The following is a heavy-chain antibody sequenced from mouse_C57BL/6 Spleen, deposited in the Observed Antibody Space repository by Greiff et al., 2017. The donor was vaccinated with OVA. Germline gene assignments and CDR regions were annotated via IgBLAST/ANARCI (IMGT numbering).Heavy chain of an antibody. CDR1: GYTFTSYW. CDR2: IDPSDSET. CDR3: TRITTVVRMDY. D-gene: IGHD1-1*01. V-gene: IGHV1-52*01. J-gene: IGHJ4*01. Sequence: QVQLQQPGAELVRPGSSVKLSCKASGYTFTSYWMQWVKQRPIQGLEWIGNIDPSDSETHYNQKFKDKATLTVDKSSSTAYMELRSLTSEDSAVYYCTRITTVVRMDYWGQGTSVTVSS.